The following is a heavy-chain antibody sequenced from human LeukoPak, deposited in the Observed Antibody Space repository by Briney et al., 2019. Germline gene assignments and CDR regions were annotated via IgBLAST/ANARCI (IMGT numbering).Heavy chain of an antibody. V-gene: IGHV1-18*01. D-gene: IGHD3-10*01. CDR1: GYTFTSYG. J-gene: IGHJ4*02. CDR3: ARGSGVWFGELSYYFDY. CDR2: ISAYNGNT. Sequence: ASVTVSCKASGYTFTSYGISWVRQAPGQGLEWMGWISAYNGNTNYAQKLQGRVTMTTDTSTSTAYMELRSLRSDDTAVYYCARGSGVWFGELSYYFDYWGQGTLVTVSS.